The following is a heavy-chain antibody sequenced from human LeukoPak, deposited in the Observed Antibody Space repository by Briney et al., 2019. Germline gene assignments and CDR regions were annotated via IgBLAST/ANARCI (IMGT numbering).Heavy chain of an antibody. V-gene: IGHV4-34*01. D-gene: IGHD6-6*01. J-gene: IGHJ4*02. CDR3: ARWASLRIAARDSSDY. Sequence: PSETLSLTCAVYGGSFGGYYWSWIRQPPGKGLEWIGSIYYSGSTYYNPSLKSRVTISVDTSKNQFSLKLSSVTAADTAVYYCARWASLRIAARDSSDYWGQGTLVTVSS. CDR2: IYYSGST. CDR1: GGSFGGYY.